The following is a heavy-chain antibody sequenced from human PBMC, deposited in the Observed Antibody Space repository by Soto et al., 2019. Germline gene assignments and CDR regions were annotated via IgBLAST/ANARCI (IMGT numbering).Heavy chain of an antibody. Sequence: LRLSCAASGFTFSSYAMSWVRQAPGKGLEWVSAISGSGGSTYYADSVKGRFTISRDNSKNTLYLQMNSLRAEDTAVYYCAKDSPKSPQQYALGSPFDYWGQGTLVTVSS. V-gene: IGHV3-23*01. CDR2: ISGSGGST. J-gene: IGHJ4*02. CDR3: AKDSPKSPQQYALGSPFDY. D-gene: IGHD1-1*01. CDR1: GFTFSSYA.